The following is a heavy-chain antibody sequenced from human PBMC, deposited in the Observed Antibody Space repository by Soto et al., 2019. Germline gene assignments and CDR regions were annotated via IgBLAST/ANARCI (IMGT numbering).Heavy chain of an antibody. CDR1: GFTFSSYS. Sequence: GGSLRLSCAASGFTFSSYSMNWVRQAPGKGLEWVSSISSSSSYIYYADSVKGRFTISRDNAKNSLDLQMNSLRAEDTAVYYCAKTTDGWFSAFEIWGQGTMVTVSS. D-gene: IGHD6-19*01. V-gene: IGHV3-21*04. CDR3: AKTTDGWFSAFEI. CDR2: ISSSSSYI. J-gene: IGHJ3*02.